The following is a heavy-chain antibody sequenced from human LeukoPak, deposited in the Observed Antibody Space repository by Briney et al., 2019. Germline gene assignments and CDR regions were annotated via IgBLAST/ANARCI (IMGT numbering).Heavy chain of an antibody. J-gene: IGHJ4*02. V-gene: IGHV3-7*01. Sequence: PGGSLRLSCAASGFTFSSYGMHWVRQAPGKGLEWVANIKQDGSEKYYVDSVKGRFTISRDNAKNSLYLQMNSLRAEDTAVYYCARDPTMVRGVIITSPFDYWGQGTLVTVSS. CDR1: GFTFSSYG. CDR3: ARDPTMVRGVIITSPFDY. CDR2: IKQDGSEK. D-gene: IGHD3-10*01.